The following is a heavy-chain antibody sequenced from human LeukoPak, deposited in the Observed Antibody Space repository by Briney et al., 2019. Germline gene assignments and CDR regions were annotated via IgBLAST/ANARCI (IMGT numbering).Heavy chain of an antibody. V-gene: IGHV3-23*01. CDR1: GFTFSNYA. CDR2: LSDNGGSP. D-gene: IGHD2-21*01. J-gene: IGHJ5*01. Sequence: GGSLRLSCAASGFTFSNYAMSWVRQAPGKGLEWVSSLSDNGGSPYYADSVKGRFTISGDNSKNTLHLHLNSLRVEDTAVYYCAKDPETYSSRWFDSWGQGTLVTVSS. CDR3: AKDPETYSSRWFDS.